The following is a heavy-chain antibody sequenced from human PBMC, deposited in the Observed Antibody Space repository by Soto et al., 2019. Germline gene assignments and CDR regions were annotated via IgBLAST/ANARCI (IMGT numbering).Heavy chain of an antibody. CDR3: ARDRDLDYYDSSGYYHFDY. Sequence: LSLTCTVSGGSISSYYWSWIRQPAGKGLEWIGRIYTSGSTNYNPSLKSRVTMSADTSKNQFSLKLSSVTAADTAVYYCARDRDLDYYDSSGYYHFDYWGQGTLVTVSS. D-gene: IGHD3-22*01. CDR2: IYTSGST. CDR1: GGSISSYY. V-gene: IGHV4-4*07. J-gene: IGHJ4*02.